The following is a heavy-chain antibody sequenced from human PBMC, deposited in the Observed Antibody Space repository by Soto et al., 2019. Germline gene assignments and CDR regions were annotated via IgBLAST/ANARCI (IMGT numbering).Heavy chain of an antibody. CDR1: GGFVNSTNW. D-gene: IGHD1-26*01. CDR2: IHQSART. V-gene: IGHV4-4*02. Sequence: PSETLSLTCDVSGGFVNSTNWWHWARQPPGKGLEWIREIHQSARTNYNPSRKGRVTISGDKSKNQFSLKLTSVTAADTAVYYCARDPYSGAYSMPYWGPGTLVTVSS. CDR3: ARDPYSGAYSMPY. J-gene: IGHJ4*02.